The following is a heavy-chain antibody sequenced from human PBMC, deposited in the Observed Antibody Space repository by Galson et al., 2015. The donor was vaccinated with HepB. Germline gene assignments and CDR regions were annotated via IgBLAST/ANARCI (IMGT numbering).Heavy chain of an antibody. CDR2: IYHSGST. V-gene: IGHV4-30-2*01. CDR1: GGSISSGGYS. Sequence: TLSLTCAVSGGSISSGGYSWSWIRHPPGKGLEWIGYIYHSGSTYYNPSLKSRVTISVDRSKNQFSLKLTSVTAADTAVYYCVRDVGERYGDWFDPWGQGTLVTVSS. CDR3: VRDVGERYGDWFDP. D-gene: IGHD3-10*01. J-gene: IGHJ5*02.